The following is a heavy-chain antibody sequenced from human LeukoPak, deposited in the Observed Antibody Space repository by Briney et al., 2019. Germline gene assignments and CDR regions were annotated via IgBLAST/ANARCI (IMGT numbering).Heavy chain of an antibody. CDR2: INHSGST. Sequence: SETLSLTCTVSGYSISSGYYWGWIRQPPGKGLEWIGEINHSGSTNYNPSLKSRVTISVDTSKNQFSLKLSSVTAADTAVYYCAIPLSETWGQGTLVTVSS. CDR1: GYSISSGYY. D-gene: IGHD2/OR15-2a*01. V-gene: IGHV4-38-2*02. CDR3: AIPLSET. J-gene: IGHJ5*02.